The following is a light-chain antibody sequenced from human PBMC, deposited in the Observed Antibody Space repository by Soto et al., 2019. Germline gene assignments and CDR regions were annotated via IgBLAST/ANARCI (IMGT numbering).Light chain of an antibody. Sequence: EIVLTQSPATLSLSPGERATLSCRASQSVSSFLAWYQQKPGQAPRLLIYGASNRASGIPARFSGSGSGTDFTLIISSLEPEDFAVYYCQHRGKWPRNFGQGTKVEI. V-gene: IGKV3-11*01. J-gene: IGKJ2*01. CDR3: QHRGKWPRN. CDR2: GAS. CDR1: QSVSSF.